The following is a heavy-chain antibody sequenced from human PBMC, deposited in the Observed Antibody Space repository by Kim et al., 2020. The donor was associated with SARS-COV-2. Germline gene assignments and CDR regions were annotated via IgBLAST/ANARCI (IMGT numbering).Heavy chain of an antibody. CDR1: GYSFTSYW. CDR2: IYPGDSDT. CDR3: ASTWHYSSGWPRGAFDI. J-gene: IGHJ3*02. D-gene: IGHD6-19*01. V-gene: IGHV5-51*01. Sequence: GESLKISCKGSGYSFTSYWIGWVRQMPGKGLEWMGIIYPGDSDTRYSPSFQGQVTISADKSISTAYLQWSSLKASDTAMYYCASTWHYSSGWPRGAFDIWGQGTMVTVSS.